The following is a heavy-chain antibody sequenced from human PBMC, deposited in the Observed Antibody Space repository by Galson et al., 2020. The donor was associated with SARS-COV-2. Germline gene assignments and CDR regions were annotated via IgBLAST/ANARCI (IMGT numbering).Heavy chain of an antibody. Sequence: GGSLRLSCAASGFSFSSDEMNWVRQATGKGLEWISYISGSGSTIYYAASVKGRFTISRDNAQNSLYLQMNSLRDGDTAVYFCARGYWGFDSWGQGTLVTVSS. CDR1: GFSFSSDE. CDR3: ARGYWGFDS. D-gene: IGHD2-15*01. V-gene: IGHV3-48*03. CDR2: ISGSGSTI. J-gene: IGHJ4*02.